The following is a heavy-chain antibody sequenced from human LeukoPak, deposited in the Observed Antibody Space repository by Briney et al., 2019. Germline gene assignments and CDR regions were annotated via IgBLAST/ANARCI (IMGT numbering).Heavy chain of an antibody. CDR3: AKPQVAAGSLNWFDP. J-gene: IGHJ5*02. D-gene: IGHD6-13*01. CDR2: ISYDGSNK. Sequence: GRSLRLSCAASGFTFSSYGMHWVRQAPGKGLEWVAVISYDGSNKYYADSVKGRFTISRDNSKNTLYLQMNSLRAEDTAVYYCAKPQVAAGSLNWFDPWGQGTLVTVSS. CDR1: GFTFSSYG. V-gene: IGHV3-30*18.